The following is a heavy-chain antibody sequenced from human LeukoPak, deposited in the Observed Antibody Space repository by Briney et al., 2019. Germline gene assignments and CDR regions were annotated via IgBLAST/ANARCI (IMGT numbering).Heavy chain of an antibody. V-gene: IGHV1-8*03. D-gene: IGHD5-12*01. CDR3: ARAGLRGYSGYYYGMDV. CDR1: GYTFTSYD. Sequence: ASVKVSCKASGYTFTSYDINWVRQATGQGLEWMGWMNPNSGNTGYAQKFQGRVTITRNTSISTAYMELSSLRSEDTAVYYCARAGLRGYSGYYYGMDVWGQGTTVTVSS. J-gene: IGHJ6*02. CDR2: MNPNSGNT.